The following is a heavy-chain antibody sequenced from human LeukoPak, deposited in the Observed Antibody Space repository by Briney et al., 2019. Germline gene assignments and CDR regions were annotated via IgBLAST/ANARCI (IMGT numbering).Heavy chain of an antibody. V-gene: IGHV3-30*02. CDR2: IRYDGSNK. CDR3: AKDPTEPYYYDSSGYYYPPSPVDY. Sequence: PGGSLRLSCAASGFTFSSYDMHWVRQAPGKGLEWVAFIRYDGSNKYYADSVKGRFTISRDNSKNTLYLQMNSLRAEDTAVYYCAKDPTEPYYYDSSGYYYPPSPVDYWGQGTLVTVSS. D-gene: IGHD3-22*01. J-gene: IGHJ4*02. CDR1: GFTFSSYD.